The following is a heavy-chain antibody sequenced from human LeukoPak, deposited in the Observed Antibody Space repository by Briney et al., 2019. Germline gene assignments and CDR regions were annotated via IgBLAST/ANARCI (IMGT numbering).Heavy chain of an antibody. V-gene: IGHV4-39*01. Sequence: SETLSLTCTVSGGSISSSSYYWGWIRQPPGKGLEWIGSIYYSGSTYYNPSLKSRVTISVDTSKNQFSLKLSSVTAADTAVYYCAITYYDFWSGYFGAFDIWGQGTLVTVSS. CDR2: IYYSGST. D-gene: IGHD3-3*01. CDR3: AITYYDFWSGYFGAFDI. J-gene: IGHJ4*02. CDR1: GGSISSSSYY.